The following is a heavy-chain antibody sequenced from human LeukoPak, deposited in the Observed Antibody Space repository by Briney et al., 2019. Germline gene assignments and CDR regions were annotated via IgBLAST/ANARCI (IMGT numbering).Heavy chain of an antibody. CDR3: ARVLSGSWDWFDP. D-gene: IGHD3-22*01. Sequence: GGSLRLSCAASGFTFSRYWIHWVRQAPGKGLEWVSRINPDGSTTTYADSVKGRFTISRDNAKNTVYPQMNSLRAEDTAVYYCARVLSGSWDWFDPWGQGTLVTVSS. J-gene: IGHJ5*02. V-gene: IGHV3-74*01. CDR1: GFTFSRYW. CDR2: INPDGSTT.